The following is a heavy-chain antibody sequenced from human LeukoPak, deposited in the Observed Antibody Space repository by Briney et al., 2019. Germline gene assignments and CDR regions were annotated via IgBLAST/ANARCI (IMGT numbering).Heavy chain of an antibody. CDR2: IYYSGST. CDR1: GGSISSGGYY. Sequence: SETLSLTCTVSGGSISSGGYYWSWVRQHPGKGLEWIGYIYYSGSTYYNPSLKRRVTLSVDTSKNQFSLKLSSVTAADTAVYYRARSGEYSYGYDYWGQGTLVTVST. D-gene: IGHD5-18*01. V-gene: IGHV4-31*03. CDR3: ARSGEYSYGYDY. J-gene: IGHJ4*02.